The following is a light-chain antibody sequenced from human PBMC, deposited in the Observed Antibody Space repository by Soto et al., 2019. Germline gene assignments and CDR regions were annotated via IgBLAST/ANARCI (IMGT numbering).Light chain of an antibody. CDR2: AAS. CDR1: QSISSY. Sequence: DIQMTQSPSSLSASVGDRVTITCRASQSISSYLNWYQQKPGKAPKLLIYAASCLQSGVPSRFSGSGSGTDFTLTISSLQPEDFANYYCQQSYSTPLTFGGGTKVEIK. J-gene: IGKJ4*01. V-gene: IGKV1-39*01. CDR3: QQSYSTPLT.